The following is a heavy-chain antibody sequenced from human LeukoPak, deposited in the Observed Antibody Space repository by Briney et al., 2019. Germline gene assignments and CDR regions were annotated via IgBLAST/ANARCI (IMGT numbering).Heavy chain of an antibody. V-gene: IGHV3-23*01. D-gene: IGHD5-18*01. Sequence: GGSLRLSCAASGFTFSSYGLSWVRQAPGKGLEWVSAISGSGRSTYYADSVKGRFTISRVNSKNTLYLQMNSLRAEDTAVYYCAKGSGYSYDYFGPWFDPWGQGTLVTVSS. J-gene: IGHJ5*02. CDR3: AKGSGYSYDYFGPWFDP. CDR2: ISGSGRST. CDR1: GFTFSSYG.